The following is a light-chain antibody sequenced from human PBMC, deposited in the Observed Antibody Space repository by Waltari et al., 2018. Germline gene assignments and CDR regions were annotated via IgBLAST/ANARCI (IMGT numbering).Light chain of an antibody. CDR1: QSLTKRY. Sequence: VLTQSPGTLSLSPGERATLSCRASQSLTKRYLAWYQQKPGQAPRLLIYGASSRAAGIPDRFSCSGSGTDFTLTSSILEPEDFAVYYCQQYGSSVMYTFGQGTKLEIK. J-gene: IGKJ2*01. CDR3: QQYGSSVMYT. CDR2: GAS. V-gene: IGKV3-20*01.